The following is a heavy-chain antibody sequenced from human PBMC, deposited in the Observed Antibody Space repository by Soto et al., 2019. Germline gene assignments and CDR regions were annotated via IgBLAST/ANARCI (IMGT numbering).Heavy chain of an antibody. CDR1: GFTFSSYA. J-gene: IGHJ4*02. CDR2: ITFRGDYT. CDR3: AKLGTMGVFDN. Sequence: EVPLLESGGGLVQPGGSLRLSCAASGFTFSSYAMSWVRQAPGKGLEWLAGITFRGDYTYYADSVKGRFTLSRDNSRNRLDLQMNSLKVEDTALYFCAKLGTMGVFDNWGQGTLLTVSS. D-gene: IGHD1-26*01. V-gene: IGHV3-23*01.